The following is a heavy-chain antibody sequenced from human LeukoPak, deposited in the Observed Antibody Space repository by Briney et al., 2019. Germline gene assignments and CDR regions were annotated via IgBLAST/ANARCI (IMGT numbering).Heavy chain of an antibody. CDR1: GGTLSSYA. V-gene: IGHV1-69*13. Sequence: GASVKVSCKASGGTLSSYAISWVRQAPGQGLEWMGGIIPIFGTANYAQKFQGRVTITADESTSTAYMELSSLRSEDTAVYYCARMVAGTTGYYGMDVWGQGTTVTVSS. D-gene: IGHD1-1*01. J-gene: IGHJ6*02. CDR3: ARMVAGTTGYYGMDV. CDR2: IIPIFGTA.